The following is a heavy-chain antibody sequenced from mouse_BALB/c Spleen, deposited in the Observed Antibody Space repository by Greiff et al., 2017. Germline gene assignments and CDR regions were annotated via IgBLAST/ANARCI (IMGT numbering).Heavy chain of an antibody. D-gene: IGHD1-2*01. CDR1: GYTFTSYW. J-gene: IGHJ4*01. Sequence: VQLQQSGPELVKPGASVKISCKASGYTFTSYWMHWVKQRPGQGLEWIGVIDPSDSYTSYNQKFKGKATLTVDTSSSTAYMQLSSLTSEDSAVYYCTRTTARNYAMDYWGQGTSVTVSS. V-gene: IGHV1S127*01. CDR3: TRTTARNYAMDY. CDR2: IDPSDSYT.